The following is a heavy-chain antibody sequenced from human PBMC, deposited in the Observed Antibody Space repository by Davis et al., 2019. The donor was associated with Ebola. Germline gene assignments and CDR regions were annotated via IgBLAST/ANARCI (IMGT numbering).Heavy chain of an antibody. CDR2: IYSGGST. Sequence: GESLKISCAASGFTVSSNYMSWVRQAPGKGLEWVSVIYSGGSTYYADSVKGRFTISRDNSKNTLYLQMNSLRAEDTAVYYCARPNCSSTSSYKYGMDVWGQGTTVTVSS. V-gene: IGHV3-66*04. CDR1: GFTVSSNY. J-gene: IGHJ6*02. CDR3: ARPNCSSTSSYKYGMDV. D-gene: IGHD2-2*02.